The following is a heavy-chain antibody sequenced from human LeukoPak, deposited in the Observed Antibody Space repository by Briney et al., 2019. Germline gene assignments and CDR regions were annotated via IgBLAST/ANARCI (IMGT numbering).Heavy chain of an antibody. Sequence: GGSLRLSCAASGFTFTTYWMHWVRQAPGKGLVWVSHNNSDGSITSYADSVKGRFTISRDNAKNTLYLQMNSLRAEDTAVYYCARDAVDTANAVWGQGTTVTVSS. J-gene: IGHJ6*02. D-gene: IGHD5-18*01. CDR2: NNSDGSIT. CDR1: GFTFTTYW. V-gene: IGHV3-74*01. CDR3: ARDAVDTANAV.